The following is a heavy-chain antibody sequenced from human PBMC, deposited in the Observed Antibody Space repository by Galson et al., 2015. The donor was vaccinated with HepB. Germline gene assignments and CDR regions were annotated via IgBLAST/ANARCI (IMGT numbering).Heavy chain of an antibody. J-gene: IGHJ6*03. CDR2: IYPGDSDT. D-gene: IGHD6-6*01. CDR3: ARHLRSSAPLGLRGYYYMDV. Sequence: QSGAEVKKPGESLKISCKGSGYSFTSYWIGWVRQMLGKGLEWMGIIYPGDSDTRYSPSFQGQVTISADKSISTAYLQWSSLKASDTAMYYCARHLRSSAPLGLRGYYYMDVWGKGTTVTVSS. CDR1: GYSFTSYW. V-gene: IGHV5-51*01.